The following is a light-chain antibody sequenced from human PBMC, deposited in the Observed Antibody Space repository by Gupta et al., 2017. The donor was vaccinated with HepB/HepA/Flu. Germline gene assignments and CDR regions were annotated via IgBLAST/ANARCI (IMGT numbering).Light chain of an antibody. V-gene: IGLV1-51*01. Sequence: QSVLTQPPSVSAAPGQKVTISCSGSTSNIGNDSVCWYQQFPGTAPKLLTYDNNQRPSGIPDRFSASKSGTSATLGITGLQTGDEADYFCGTWDSSLSVEVFGGGTKLTVL. CDR2: DNN. CDR3: GTWDSSLSVEV. J-gene: IGLJ2*01. CDR1: TSNIGNDS.